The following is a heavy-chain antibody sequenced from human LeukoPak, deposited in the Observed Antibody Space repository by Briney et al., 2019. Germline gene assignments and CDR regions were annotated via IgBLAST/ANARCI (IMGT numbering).Heavy chain of an antibody. CDR2: IYTSGST. J-gene: IGHJ6*03. CDR1: GGSISTYY. V-gene: IGHV4-4*08. Sequence: SETLSLTCTVSGGSISTYYWSWIRQPPGKGLEWIGRIYTSGSTNYNPSLKSRVTISVDTSKNQFSLKLSSVTAADTAVYYCARGVDYYDSSGYPKYYYYYYMDVWGKGTTVTISS. CDR3: ARGVDYYDSSGYPKYYYYYYMDV. D-gene: IGHD3-22*01.